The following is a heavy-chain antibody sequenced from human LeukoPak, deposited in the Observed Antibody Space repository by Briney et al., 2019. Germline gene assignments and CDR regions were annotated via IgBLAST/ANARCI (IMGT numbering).Heavy chain of an antibody. D-gene: IGHD2-2*01. CDR2: ISGGGGST. J-gene: IGHJ5*02. V-gene: IGHV3-23*01. Sequence: PGGSLRLSCAASGFTFSSYVMNWVRQAPGKGLEWVSVISGGGGSTYYADSVKSRFTISRDNSKNTLFPQMNSLRAEDTAVYYCAKGGYCSSTSCYVGWFDPWGQGTLVTVSS. CDR3: AKGGYCSSTSCYVGWFDP. CDR1: GFTFSSYV.